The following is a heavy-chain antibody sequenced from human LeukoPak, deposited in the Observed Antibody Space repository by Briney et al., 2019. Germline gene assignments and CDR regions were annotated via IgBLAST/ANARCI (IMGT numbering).Heavy chain of an antibody. Sequence: GGSLRLSCAASGFTFSSYAMHWVRQAPGKGLEWVAVISYDGSNKYYADSVKGRFTISRDNSKNTLYLQMNSLRAEDTAVYYCARDNAPWSSWLFDAFDIWGQGTMVTVSS. D-gene: IGHD5-12*01. V-gene: IGHV3-30-3*01. CDR2: ISYDGSNK. J-gene: IGHJ3*02. CDR1: GFTFSSYA. CDR3: ARDNAPWSSWLFDAFDI.